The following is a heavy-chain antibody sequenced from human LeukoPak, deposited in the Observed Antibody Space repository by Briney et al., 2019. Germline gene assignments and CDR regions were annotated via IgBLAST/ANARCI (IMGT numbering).Heavy chain of an antibody. CDR2: IKQDGSEK. V-gene: IGHV3-7*01. Sequence: GGSLRLSCAASGFTFSSYWMSWVRQAPGKGLEWVANIKQDGSEKYYVDSVKGRFTISRDNAKNSLYLQMNSLRAEDTAVYYCARDGPPIQLWPAGYFDYWGQGTPVTVSS. D-gene: IGHD5-18*01. J-gene: IGHJ4*02. CDR1: GFTFSSYW. CDR3: ARDGPPIQLWPAGYFDY.